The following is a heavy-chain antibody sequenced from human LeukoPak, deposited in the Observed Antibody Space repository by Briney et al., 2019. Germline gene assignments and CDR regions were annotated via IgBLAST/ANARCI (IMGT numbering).Heavy chain of an antibody. CDR1: GFTFSGSA. J-gene: IGHJ4*02. Sequence: PGGSLRLSCAASGFTFSGSAMHWVRQASGKGLEWVGRIRSKANSYATAYAASVKGRFTISRDDSENTAYLQMNSLKTEDTAVYYCTRREPDYGDYGTPFDYWGQGTLVTVSS. CDR2: IRSKANSYAT. V-gene: IGHV3-73*01. CDR3: TRREPDYGDYGTPFDY. D-gene: IGHD4-17*01.